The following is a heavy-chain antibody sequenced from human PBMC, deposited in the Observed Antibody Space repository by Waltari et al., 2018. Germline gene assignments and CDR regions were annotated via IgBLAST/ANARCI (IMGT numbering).Heavy chain of an antibody. J-gene: IGHJ4*02. CDR2: MSGSGNTI. CDR1: GTPFNDYY. D-gene: IGHD3-22*01. CDR3: ASNYYDSSGYMDH. Sequence: QVQLVESGGGLVKPGGSLRLSCTASGTPFNDYYMNWIRQAPGKGLEWISYMSGSGNTIYHADSVKGRFTISRDNAKNSLFLQMNSLRAEDTGVYYCASNYYDSSGYMDHWGQGTLVTVSS. V-gene: IGHV3-11*04.